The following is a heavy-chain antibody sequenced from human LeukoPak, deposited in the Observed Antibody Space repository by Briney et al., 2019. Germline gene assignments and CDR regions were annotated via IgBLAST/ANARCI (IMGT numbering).Heavy chain of an antibody. CDR2: VRYDGSNK. V-gene: IGHV3-30*02. Sequence: GGALRLSCVASGFTFSSYGMHWVRQAPGKGLEWMAFVRYDGSNKYYADSVKGRFTISRDNSKNTMYLQMNSLRVEDTAVYYCAKDRGSSWTFDYWGQGTLVTVSS. CDR3: AKDRGSSWTFDY. J-gene: IGHJ4*02. CDR1: GFTFSSYG. D-gene: IGHD6-13*01.